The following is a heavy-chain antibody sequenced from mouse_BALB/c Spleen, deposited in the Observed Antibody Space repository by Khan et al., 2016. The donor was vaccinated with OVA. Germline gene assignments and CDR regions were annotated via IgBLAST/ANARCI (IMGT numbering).Heavy chain of an antibody. J-gene: IGHJ4*01. V-gene: IGHV3-1*02. CDR2: IYYSGSI. CDR3: ARDGNYMDY. D-gene: IGHD2-1*01. CDR1: GYSITSGYS. Sequence: EVQLQESGPDLVKPSQSLSLTCTVTGYSITSGYSWHWIRQFPGNKLEWMGYIYYSGSIKYNPYFKSRISIARDTSKNQFFLKLNSVTTKDTATYYCARDGNYMDYWGQGTSVTVSS.